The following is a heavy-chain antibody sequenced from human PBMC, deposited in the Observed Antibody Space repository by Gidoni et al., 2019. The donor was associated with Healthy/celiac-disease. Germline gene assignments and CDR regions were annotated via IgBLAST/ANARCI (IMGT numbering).Heavy chain of an antibody. V-gene: IGHV3-9*01. CDR3: AKGNREDYGDLYYFDY. CDR1: GFTFDDYA. D-gene: IGHD4-17*01. Sequence: EVQLVESGGGLVQPGRSLRLSCAASGFTFDDYAMHWVRQAPGKGMEWVSGISWNSGSIGYADSVKGRFTISRDNAKNSLYLQMNSLRAEDTALYYCAKGNREDYGDLYYFDYWGQGTLVTVSS. CDR2: ISWNSGSI. J-gene: IGHJ4*02.